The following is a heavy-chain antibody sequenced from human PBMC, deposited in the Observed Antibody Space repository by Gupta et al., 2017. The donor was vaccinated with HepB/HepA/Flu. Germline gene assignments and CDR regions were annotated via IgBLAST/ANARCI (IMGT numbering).Heavy chain of an antibody. CDR2: ISGSGTII. CDR3: ARDLRRVAHSSYYYYMDV. J-gene: IGHJ6*03. CDR1: GSTFRDYY. D-gene: IGHD2-15*01. Sequence: QVQLVESGGGLVTPGGSLRLSCEASGSTFRDYYMSWIPQAPGKGLEWVSYISGSGTIINYADSVKSRFTIARYNAKNSLYLQMNSMRAEDTAVYYCARDLRRVAHSSYYYYMDVWGKGTTVTVSS. V-gene: IGHV3-11*04.